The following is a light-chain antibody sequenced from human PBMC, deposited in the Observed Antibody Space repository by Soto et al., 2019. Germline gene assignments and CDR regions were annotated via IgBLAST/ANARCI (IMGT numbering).Light chain of an antibody. CDR1: SSDVGGYNY. CDR2: DVS. Sequence: QSALTQPASVSGSPGQSITISCTGTSSDVGGYNYVSWFQQYPGKAPKLMIYDVSTRPSGVSNRFSGSKSGNTASLTISGLHAEDEADYYCSSYTTTDTYVFGTGTKLTVL. CDR3: SSYTTTDTYV. J-gene: IGLJ1*01. V-gene: IGLV2-14*01.